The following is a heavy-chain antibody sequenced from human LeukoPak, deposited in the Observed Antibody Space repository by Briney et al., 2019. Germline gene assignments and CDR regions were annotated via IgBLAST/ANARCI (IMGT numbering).Heavy chain of an antibody. CDR2: IYYSGST. Sequence: SETLSLTCTVSGGSISSYYWSWIRQPPGKGLEGIGYIYYSGSTNYNPSLKSRVTISVDTSKNQFSLKLSSGTAADTAVYYCARVDCSGGSCYAFDIWGQGTMVTVSS. V-gene: IGHV4-59*01. D-gene: IGHD2-15*01. J-gene: IGHJ3*02. CDR3: ARVDCSGGSCYAFDI. CDR1: GGSISSYY.